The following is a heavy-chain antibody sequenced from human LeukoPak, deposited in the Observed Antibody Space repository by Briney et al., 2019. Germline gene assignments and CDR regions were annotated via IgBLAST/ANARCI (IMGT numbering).Heavy chain of an antibody. CDR3: ARDGGGRYGTTLLDY. D-gene: IGHD1/OR15-1a*01. Sequence: EASVKVSCKASGYIFTNHGIHWVRQAPGQRLECMGWINAANGSIKYSPSFQGRVTFTGDISASTVYMEMSSLRSEDTALYYCARDGGGRYGTTLLDYWGQGTLVTVSS. J-gene: IGHJ4*02. V-gene: IGHV1-3*01. CDR1: GYIFTNHG. CDR2: INAANGSI.